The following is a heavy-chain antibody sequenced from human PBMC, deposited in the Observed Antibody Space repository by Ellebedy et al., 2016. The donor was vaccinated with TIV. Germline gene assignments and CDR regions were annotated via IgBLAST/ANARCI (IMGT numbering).Heavy chain of an antibody. CDR3: ARGGGTVVTPDAFAFDI. J-gene: IGHJ3*02. CDR1: GYTFTSYY. Sequence: ASVKVSXXASGYTFTSYYMHWVRQAPGQGLEWMGIINPSGGSTSYAQKFQGRVTITADKSTSTAYMELSSLRSEDTAVYYCARGGGTVVTPDAFAFDIWGQGTMVTVSS. V-gene: IGHV1-46*01. CDR2: INPSGGST. D-gene: IGHD4-23*01.